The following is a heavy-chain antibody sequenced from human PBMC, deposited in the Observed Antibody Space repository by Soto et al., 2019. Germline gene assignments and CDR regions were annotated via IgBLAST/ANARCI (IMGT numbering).Heavy chain of an antibody. Sequence: QVQLQESGPGLVKPSETLSLTCNVSGGSVSSGSYFWSWIRQPPGKGLEWIGYISYSGSTNYNPTLKSRVSISVDTSKKQFSLKLSSVTAAATAVYYCARGQNWNYDYWGQGTLVTVSS. CDR3: ARGQNWNYDY. CDR1: GGSVSSGSYF. D-gene: IGHD1-7*01. J-gene: IGHJ4*02. CDR2: ISYSGST. V-gene: IGHV4-61*01.